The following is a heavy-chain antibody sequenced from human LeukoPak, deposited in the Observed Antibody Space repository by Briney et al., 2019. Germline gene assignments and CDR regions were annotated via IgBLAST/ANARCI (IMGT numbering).Heavy chain of an antibody. D-gene: IGHD2/OR15-2a*01. J-gene: IGHJ4*02. Sequence: GASVKVSCTASGYTFTSYDINWVRQATGQGLEWMGWINPNSGGTKYAQKFQGRVTMTRDTSISTAYMELSRLRSDDTAVYFCATHNLLWSNYYFDYWGQGTLVTVSS. CDR3: ATHNLLWSNYYFDY. CDR2: INPNSGGT. CDR1: GYTFTSYD. V-gene: IGHV1-2*02.